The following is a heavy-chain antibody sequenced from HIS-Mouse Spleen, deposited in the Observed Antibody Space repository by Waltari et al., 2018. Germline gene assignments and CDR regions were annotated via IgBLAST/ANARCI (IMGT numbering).Heavy chain of an antibody. D-gene: IGHD6-13*01. CDR2: IYYSGST. CDR1: GGSLNSSSYL. J-gene: IGHJ2*01. V-gene: IGHV4-39*07. Sequence: QLHLQVSAPGVVTPAETLPLRRTVSGGSLNSSSYLWGGIRQPPGKGLAWIGSIYYSGSTYYNPSLKSRVTISVDTSKNQFSLKLSSVTAADTAVYYCAREIPYSSSWYDWYFDLWGRGTLVTVSS. CDR3: AREIPYSSSWYDWYFDL.